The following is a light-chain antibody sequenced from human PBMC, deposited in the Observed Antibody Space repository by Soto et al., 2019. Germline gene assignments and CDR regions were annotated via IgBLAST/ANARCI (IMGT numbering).Light chain of an antibody. CDR3: HQYGSSPGT. CDR1: QSVSSN. Sequence: EIGMTHSPATLSCXPXXXXGXXXRASQSVSSNLAWYQQKPGQAPRLLIYGASTRATGIPARFRGSGSGTEFTLTISRLEAEDFAVYYCHQYGSSPGTFGQGTKVDIK. V-gene: IGKV3D-15*01. J-gene: IGKJ1*01. CDR2: GAS.